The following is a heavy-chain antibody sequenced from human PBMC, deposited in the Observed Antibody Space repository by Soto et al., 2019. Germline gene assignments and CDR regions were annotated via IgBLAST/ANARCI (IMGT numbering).Heavy chain of an antibody. CDR3: SSNPYGSGLFDP. V-gene: IGHV1-8*01. D-gene: IGHD6-19*01. J-gene: IGHJ5*02. CDR2: MTPNSGNT. Sequence: QVQLVQSGAEVKKPGASVKVSCKASGYNFIDYEINWMRQSTGQGLEWMGWMTPNSGNTGYAQKFQGRVTLTRDTSIGTAYMELSSLKTECTAVYYCSSNPYGSGLFDPWGQGTLVTVSS. CDR1: GYNFIDYE.